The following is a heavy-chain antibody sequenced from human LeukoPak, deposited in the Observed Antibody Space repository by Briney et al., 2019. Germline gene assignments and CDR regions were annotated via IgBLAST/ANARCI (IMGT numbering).Heavy chain of an antibody. CDR3: ARFISLGG. J-gene: IGHJ4*02. Sequence: GGSLRLSCAASGFTFSSYWMSWVRQAPGKGLEWVANIKQDGSKKNYVDSVKGRFTISRDNAKNSLYLQMNSLRVENTAVYYCARFISLGGWGQGAPVTVSS. CDR1: GFTFSSYW. CDR2: IKQDGSKK. V-gene: IGHV3-7*01. D-gene: IGHD3-10*01.